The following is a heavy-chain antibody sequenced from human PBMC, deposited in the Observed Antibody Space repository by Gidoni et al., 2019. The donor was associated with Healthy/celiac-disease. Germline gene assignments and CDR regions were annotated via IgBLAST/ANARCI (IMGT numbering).Heavy chain of an antibody. CDR1: GFPFRSYA. V-gene: IGHV3-23*01. CDR3: AKDSGITIFGVVKGWFDP. Sequence: EVQLLESGGGLVQPGGSLRPSCAASGFPFRSYATSWVRQAPGKGVEWVSAISGSDGSTYYAESVKGRFTISRDNSKNTLYLQMNSLRAEDKAVYYCAKDSGITIFGVVKGWFDPWGQGTLVTVSS. J-gene: IGHJ5*02. D-gene: IGHD3-3*01. CDR2: ISGSDGST.